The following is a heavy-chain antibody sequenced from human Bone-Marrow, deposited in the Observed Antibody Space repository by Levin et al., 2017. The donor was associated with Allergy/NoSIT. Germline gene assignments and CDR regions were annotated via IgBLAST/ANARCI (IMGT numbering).Heavy chain of an antibody. CDR2: INPNRGGT. J-gene: IGHJ4*02. D-gene: IGHD6-13*01. CDR3: ASQPSLAAAGTYRDY. V-gene: IGHV1-2*02. CDR1: GYTFTGYY. Sequence: GESLKISCKASGYTFTGYYMHWVRQAPGQGLEWMGWINPNRGGTNYAQKFQGRGTMTRDTSISTAYMELSRLRSDDTAVYYCASQPSLAAAGTYRDYWGQGTLVTVSS.